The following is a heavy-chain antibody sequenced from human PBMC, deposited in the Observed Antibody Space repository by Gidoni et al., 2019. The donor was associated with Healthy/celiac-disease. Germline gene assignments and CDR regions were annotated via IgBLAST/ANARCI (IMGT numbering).Heavy chain of an antibody. CDR1: GFTSGSFS. J-gene: IGHJ4*02. V-gene: IGHV3-48*02. Sequence: EVQLVESGGGLVQPGGSLRLSCAASGFTSGSFSLNWVRQAPGKGLEWVSYISSSSSTIYYADSVKGRFTISRDNAKNSLYLQMNSLRDEDTAVYYCACSTWEYNWNYGGYYFDYWGQGTLVTVSS. D-gene: IGHD1-7*01. CDR2: ISSSSSTI. CDR3: ACSTWEYNWNYGGYYFDY.